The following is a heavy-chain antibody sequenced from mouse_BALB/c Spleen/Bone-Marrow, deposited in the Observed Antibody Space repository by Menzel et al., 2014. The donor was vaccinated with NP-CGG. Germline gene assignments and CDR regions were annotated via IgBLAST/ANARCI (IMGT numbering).Heavy chain of an antibody. CDR1: GYTFXSYW. D-gene: IGHD1-1*01. Sequence: VHLVESGAELTKPGASVKISCKATGYTFXSYWIEWVKQRPGHGLEWIGEISPGRGSTNYNEKFKGKATFTSDTSSNTAYMQLSSLTSEDSAVYYCARWDTTAMDYWGQGTSVTVSS. V-gene: IGHV1-9*01. CDR3: ARWDTTAMDY. J-gene: IGHJ4*01. CDR2: ISPGRGST.